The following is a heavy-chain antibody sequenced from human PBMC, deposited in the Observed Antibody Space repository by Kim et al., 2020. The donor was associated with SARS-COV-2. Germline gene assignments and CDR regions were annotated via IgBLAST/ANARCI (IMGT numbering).Heavy chain of an antibody. Sequence: VSVNSRITINPDTSKNQFSLQLNSVTPEDTAVYYCARDRSSGWIHDAFDIWGQGTMVTVSS. V-gene: IGHV6-1*01. CDR3: ARDRSSGWIHDAFDI. J-gene: IGHJ3*02. D-gene: IGHD6-19*01.